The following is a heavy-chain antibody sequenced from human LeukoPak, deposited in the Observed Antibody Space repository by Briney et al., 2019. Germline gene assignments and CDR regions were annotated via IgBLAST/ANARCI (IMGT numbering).Heavy chain of an antibody. CDR1: DGSISSSSYY. CDR2: IYYSGST. J-gene: IGHJ3*02. D-gene: IGHD3-10*01. Sequence: SETLSLTCTVSDGSISSSSYYWGWIRQPPGKGLEWIGSIYYSGSTYYNPSLKSRVTISVDTSKNQFSLKLSSVTAADTAVYYCARHVLLWLGEHNYAFDIWGRGTMVAVSS. V-gene: IGHV4-39*07. CDR3: ARHVLLWLGEHNYAFDI.